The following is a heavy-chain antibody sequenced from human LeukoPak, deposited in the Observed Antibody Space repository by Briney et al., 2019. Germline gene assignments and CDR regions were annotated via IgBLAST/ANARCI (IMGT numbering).Heavy chain of an antibody. V-gene: IGHV1-24*01. CDR3: ATDGGAVVGTWYYFDY. J-gene: IGHJ4*02. CDR1: GYTLTESS. D-gene: IGHD6-19*01. CDR2: FEPEDGET. Sequence: ASVKVSCKVSGYTLTESSMHWVPQAPGKGLEWMGGFEPEDGETINAQKFQGRVTMTEDTSTDTAYMELSSLRSEDTAVYYCATDGGAVVGTWYYFDYWGQGTLVTVSS.